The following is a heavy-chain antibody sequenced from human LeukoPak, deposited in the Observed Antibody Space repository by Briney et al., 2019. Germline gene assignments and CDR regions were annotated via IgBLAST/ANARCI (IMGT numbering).Heavy chain of an antibody. Sequence: SETLSLTCAVYGGSFSGYYWSWIRQPPGKGLEWIGEINHSGSTNYNPSLKSRVTISVDRSKNQFSLKLSSVTAADTAVYYCARVDTYYYGSGSYLGWFDPWGQGTLVTVSS. D-gene: IGHD3-10*01. J-gene: IGHJ5*02. CDR2: INHSGST. V-gene: IGHV4-34*01. CDR3: ARVDTYYYGSGSYLGWFDP. CDR1: GGSFSGYY.